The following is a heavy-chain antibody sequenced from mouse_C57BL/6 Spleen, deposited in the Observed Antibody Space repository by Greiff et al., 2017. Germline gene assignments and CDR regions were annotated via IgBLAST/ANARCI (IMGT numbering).Heavy chain of an antibody. D-gene: IGHD1-1*02. Sequence: EVHLVESGGGLVKPGGSLKLSCAASGFTFSAYGMHWVRQAPEKGLEWVAYISSGSSTIYYADTVKGRFTISRDNAKNTLFLQMTSLRSEDTAMYYCAREGGGHFDYWGQGTTLTVSS. CDR2: ISSGSSTI. CDR1: GFTFSAYG. CDR3: AREGGGHFDY. J-gene: IGHJ2*01. V-gene: IGHV5-17*01.